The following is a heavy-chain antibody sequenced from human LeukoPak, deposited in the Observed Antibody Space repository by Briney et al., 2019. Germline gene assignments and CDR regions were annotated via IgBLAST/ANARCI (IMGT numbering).Heavy chain of an antibody. CDR2: ISESGGST. CDR1: GFTFSSYA. CDR3: TKGGGTAAAGTSVYNIRRYYYYYYYMDV. J-gene: IGHJ6*03. V-gene: IGHV3-23*01. Sequence: GGSLRLSCAASGFTFSSYAMSCVRQAPGKGLEWVSAISESGGSTYYADSVKGRFTISRDNSKNTLYLQMNSLRAEHTAVYYCTKGGGTAAAGTSVYNIRRYYYYYYYMDVWGKGTTVTVSS. D-gene: IGHD6-13*01.